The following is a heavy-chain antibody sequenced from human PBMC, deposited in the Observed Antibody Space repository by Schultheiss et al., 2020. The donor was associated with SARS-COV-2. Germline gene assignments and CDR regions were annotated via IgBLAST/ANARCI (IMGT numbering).Heavy chain of an antibody. CDR3: ARARGVRDAFDI. CDR2: IKEDGSET. J-gene: IGHJ3*02. D-gene: IGHD3-10*01. Sequence: GESLKISCAASGFTFSSYWMSWVRQAPGKGLEWVANIKEDGSETYYVDSVRDRFTISRDNTRNSLYLQMNSLRAEDTAVYYCARARGVRDAFDIWGQGTMVTVSS. CDR1: GFTFSSYW. V-gene: IGHV3-7*04.